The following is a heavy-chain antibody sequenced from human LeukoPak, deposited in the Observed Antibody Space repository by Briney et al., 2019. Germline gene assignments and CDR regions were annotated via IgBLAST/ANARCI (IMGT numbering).Heavy chain of an antibody. CDR1: GFDFRSFS. CDR3: ARRFVDWLDWLDP. Sequence: PGGSLRLSCAASGFDFRSFSMNWVRQAPGKGLEWISYISSSGSTIYYADSVKGRFTISRDNTKNSLYLQMSSLRVEDTAIYYCARRFVDWLDWLDPWGQGTLVTVSS. CDR2: ISSSGSTI. J-gene: IGHJ5*02. V-gene: IGHV3-48*04. D-gene: IGHD3/OR15-3a*01.